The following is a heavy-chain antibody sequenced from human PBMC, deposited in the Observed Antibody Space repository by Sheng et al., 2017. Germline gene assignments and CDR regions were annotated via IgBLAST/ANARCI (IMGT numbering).Heavy chain of an antibody. V-gene: IGHV4-39*07. Sequence: QLQLQESGPGLVKPSETLSLTCTVSGGSISSSSYYWGWIRQPPGKGLEWIGSIYYSGSTYYNPSLKSRVTISVDTSKNQFSLKLSSVTAADTAVYYCARGAQGCGGSCYSHAFDIWGQGTMVTVSS. CDR3: ARGAQGCGGSCYSHAFDI. J-gene: IGHJ3*02. CDR1: GGSISSSSYY. CDR2: IYYSGST. D-gene: IGHD2-15*01.